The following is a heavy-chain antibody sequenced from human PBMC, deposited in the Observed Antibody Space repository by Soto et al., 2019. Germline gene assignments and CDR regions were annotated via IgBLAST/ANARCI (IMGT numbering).Heavy chain of an antibody. J-gene: IGHJ6*02. CDR2: INHRGSS. CDR3: ARSDNRNSLYGVDV. V-gene: IGHV4-34*01. Sequence: SQTLSLTGAANGGSLSGYYSRWIRQSPGKGLEWSGEINHRGSSDYNPPLKSRVTISIDASKNHVTLELTSVTAADTAVYYCARSDNRNSLYGVDVWGQGTAVTVS. D-gene: IGHD1-7*01. CDR1: GGSLSGYY.